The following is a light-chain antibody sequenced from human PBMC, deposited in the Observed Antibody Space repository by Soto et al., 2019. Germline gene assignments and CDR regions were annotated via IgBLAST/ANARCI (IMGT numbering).Light chain of an antibody. CDR2: DAS. CDR3: KECGSSPIT. CDR1: QSVSSY. Sequence: EIVLQQSHATVSLSPWERLPLSSRASQSVSSYLAWYQQKPGRAPRLLIYDASNRATGIPARFSGSGSGTDFTLTISSLEPEEFAVYYCKECGSSPITFGNGIRLEIK. V-gene: IGKV3-11*01. J-gene: IGKJ5*01.